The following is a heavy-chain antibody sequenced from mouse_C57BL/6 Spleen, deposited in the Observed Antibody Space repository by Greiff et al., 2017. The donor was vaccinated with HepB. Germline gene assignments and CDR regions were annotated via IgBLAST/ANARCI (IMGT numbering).Heavy chain of an antibody. CDR3: ARERVYSNYNYFHY. Sequence: QVQLKQSGAELVKPGASVKISCKASGYAFSSYWMNWVKQRPGKGLEWIGQIYPVDGDTNYNGKFKGKATLTADKSSSTAYMQLSSLTSEDSAVYFCARERVYSNYNYFHYWGQGTTLTVSS. J-gene: IGHJ2*01. D-gene: IGHD2-5*01. CDR1: GYAFSSYW. V-gene: IGHV1-80*01. CDR2: IYPVDGDT.